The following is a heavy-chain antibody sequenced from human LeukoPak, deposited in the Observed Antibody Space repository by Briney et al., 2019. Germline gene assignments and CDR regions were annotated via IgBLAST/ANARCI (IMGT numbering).Heavy chain of an antibody. V-gene: IGHV3-30*18. CDR3: AKNREPNSSGWDDY. D-gene: IGHD6-19*01. J-gene: IGHJ4*02. CDR1: GFTFSSYG. CDR2: ISYDGSNK. Sequence: HPGGSLRLSCAASGFTFSSYGMHWVRQAPGKGLEWVAVISYDGSNKYYADSVKGRFTISRDNSKNTLYLQMNSLRAEDTAVYYCAKNREPNSSGWDDYWGQGTLVTVSS.